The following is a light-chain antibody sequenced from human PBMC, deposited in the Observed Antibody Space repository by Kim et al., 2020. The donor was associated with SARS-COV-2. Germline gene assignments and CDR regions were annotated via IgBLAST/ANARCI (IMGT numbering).Light chain of an antibody. V-gene: IGKV3D-15*01. CDR3: QQYNNWPPWT. J-gene: IGKJ1*01. Sequence: SPGERATLSCRASKRVSSSIALYQQKPGQAPRLLIYGASTRATGIPARFSGSGSGTEFTLTISSLQSEDFAVYYCQQYNNWPPWTFGQGTKVDIK. CDR1: KRVSSS. CDR2: GAS.